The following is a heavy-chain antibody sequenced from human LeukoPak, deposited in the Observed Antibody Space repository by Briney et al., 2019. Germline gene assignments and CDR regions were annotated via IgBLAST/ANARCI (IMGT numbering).Heavy chain of an antibody. V-gene: IGHV4-38-2*02. CDR2: IYHSGST. CDR3: ARIYSSSWFLNWFDP. D-gene: IGHD6-13*01. J-gene: IGHJ5*02. CDR1: GGSISTSFY. Sequence: SETLSLTCTVSGGSISTSFYWGWIRQPPGKGLECIGTIYHSGSTYYNPSLKSRVTISVDTSKNQFSLKLNSVTAADTAVYYCARIYSSSWFLNWFDPWGQGTLVTVSS.